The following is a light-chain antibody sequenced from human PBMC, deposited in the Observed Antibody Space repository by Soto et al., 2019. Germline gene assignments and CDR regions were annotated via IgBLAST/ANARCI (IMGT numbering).Light chain of an antibody. CDR3: QHYGTSLLT. J-gene: IGKJ4*01. CDR1: QSVDSTY. CDR2: GTS. Sequence: IVLTQSPGTLSLSPGARATLSCRASQSVDSTYLAWYQQKPGQAPRLLIYGTSNMATGTPDRFTGSGSGTDFTLTISRLEPEDFAVYYCQHYGTSLLTFGGGTKVEI. V-gene: IGKV3-20*01.